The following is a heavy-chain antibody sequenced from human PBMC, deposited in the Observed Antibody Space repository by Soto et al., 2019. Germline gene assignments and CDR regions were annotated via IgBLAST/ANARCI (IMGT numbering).Heavy chain of an antibody. CDR2: ISAGGDST. J-gene: IGHJ6*03. Sequence: EVRLLESGGGLVQPGGSLRLSCSASGFTFSNYAMSWVRQAPGKGLEWVSPISAGGDSTFYVDSVKGRFTISRDNSKNTRYLQMNNLRAEDTAVYYCAKASVTEYFYYYMDVWGTGATVTVSS. CDR1: GFTFSNYA. V-gene: IGHV3-23*01. CDR3: AKASVTEYFYYYMDV. D-gene: IGHD3-16*01.